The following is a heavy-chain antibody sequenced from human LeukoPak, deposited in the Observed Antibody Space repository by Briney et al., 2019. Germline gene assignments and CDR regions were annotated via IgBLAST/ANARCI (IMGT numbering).Heavy chain of an antibody. CDR1: GYTLTELS. J-gene: IGHJ3*02. V-gene: IGHV1-24*01. CDR2: FDPEDGET. CDR3: ARDPGTWELSPLLAFDI. Sequence: ASVKVSCKVSGYTLTELSMHWVRQAPGKGLEWMGGFDPEDGETIYAQKFQGRVTMTRDTSTSTVYMELSSLRSEDTAVYYCARDPGTWELSPLLAFDIWGQGTMVTVSS. D-gene: IGHD1-26*01.